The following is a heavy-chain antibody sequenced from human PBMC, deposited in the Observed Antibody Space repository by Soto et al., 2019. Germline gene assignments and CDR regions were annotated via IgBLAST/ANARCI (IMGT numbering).Heavy chain of an antibody. CDR2: IYYSGST. CDR3: ASQLTTNDAFDI. Sequence: SETLSLTCTVSGGSISSGGYYWSWIRQHPGKGLEWIGYIYYSGSTYYNPSLKSRVTISVDTSKNQFSLKLSSVTAADTAVYYCASQLTTNDAFDIWGQGTMVTVSS. V-gene: IGHV4-31*02. D-gene: IGHD1-1*01. CDR1: GGSISSGGYY. J-gene: IGHJ3*02.